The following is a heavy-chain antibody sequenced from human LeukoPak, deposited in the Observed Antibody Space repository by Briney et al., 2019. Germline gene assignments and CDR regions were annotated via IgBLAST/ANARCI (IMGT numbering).Heavy chain of an antibody. CDR1: GFTFSSNG. V-gene: IGHV3-23*01. CDR3: AKNGDSERWLQPKFVTH. J-gene: IGHJ4*02. CDR2: INGGGDST. Sequence: GGSLRLSCAASGFTFSSNGMSWVRQPPGKGLEWVSAINGGGDSTYYADSVKGRFTISRDNSKNTLYLQMNSLRAEDTAVYYCAKNGDSERWLQPKFVTHWGQGTLVTVSS. D-gene: IGHD5-24*01.